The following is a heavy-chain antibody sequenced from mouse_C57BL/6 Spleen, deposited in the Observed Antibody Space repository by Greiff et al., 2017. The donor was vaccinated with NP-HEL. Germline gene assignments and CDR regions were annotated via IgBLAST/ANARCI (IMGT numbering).Heavy chain of an antibody. CDR2: ISSGSSTI. CDR3: ARTITTVVASEAMDY. J-gene: IGHJ4*01. Sequence: EVKLVESGGGLVKPGGSLKLSCAASGFTFSDYGMHWVRQAPEKGLEWVAYISSGSSTIYYADTVKGRFTISRDNAKNTLFLQMTSLRSEDTAMYYCARTITTVVASEAMDYWGQGTSVTVSS. D-gene: IGHD1-1*01. V-gene: IGHV5-17*01. CDR1: GFTFSDYG.